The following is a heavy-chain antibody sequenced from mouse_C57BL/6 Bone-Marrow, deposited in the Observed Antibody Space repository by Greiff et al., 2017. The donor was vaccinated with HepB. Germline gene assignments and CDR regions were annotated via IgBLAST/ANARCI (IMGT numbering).Heavy chain of an antibody. CDR1: GYSFTDYN. CDR2: INPNYGTT. D-gene: IGHD2-1*01. V-gene: IGHV1-39*01. Sequence: EVQLQESGPELVKPGASVKISCKASGYSFTDYNMNWVKQSNGKSLEWIGVINPNYGTTSYNQKFKGKATLTADKSSSTAYMQLSSLTSEDSAVYYCASVYYGIKGYAMDYWGQGTSVTVSS. CDR3: ASVYYGIKGYAMDY. J-gene: IGHJ4*01.